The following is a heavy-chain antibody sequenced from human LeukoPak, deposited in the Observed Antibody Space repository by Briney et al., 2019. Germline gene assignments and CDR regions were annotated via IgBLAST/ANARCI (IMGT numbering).Heavy chain of an antibody. V-gene: IGHV1-2*02. CDR1: GNSFTDFY. CDR3: ARRFYYAMDV. D-gene: IGHD3-16*01. CDR2: INPNSGDT. J-gene: IGHJ6*02. Sequence: GASVKVSCKASGNSFTDFYIHWVRQAPGQGLEWMGWINPNSGDTNYAQKFQGRVTMTRDTSISTAYMELSRLRSDDAAVYYCARRFYYAMDVWSQGTTVTVSS.